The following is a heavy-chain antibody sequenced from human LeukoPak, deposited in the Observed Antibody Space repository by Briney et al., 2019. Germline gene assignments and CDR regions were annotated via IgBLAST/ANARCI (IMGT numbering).Heavy chain of an antibody. CDR2: ISSSSTYI. D-gene: IGHD3-16*01. CDR3: ARDGARRDALDI. CDR1: GFTFGDYA. Sequence: GGSLRLSCTASGFTFGDYAMSWVRQAPGKGLEWVSSISSSSTYIYYADSVKGRLTISRDDAKNSVYMQLNSLRDEDTAVYYCARDGARRDALDIWGQGTMVTVSS. V-gene: IGHV3-21*01. J-gene: IGHJ3*02.